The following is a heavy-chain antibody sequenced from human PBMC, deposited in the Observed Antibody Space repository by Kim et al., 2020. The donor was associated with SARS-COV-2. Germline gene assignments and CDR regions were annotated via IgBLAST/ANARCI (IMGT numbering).Heavy chain of an antibody. CDR3: VRDGYSGHDLAFDV. CDR1: GSTFSSYW. J-gene: IGHJ3*01. CDR2: IKGDGSKK. Sequence: GGSLRLSCEASGSTFSSYWMSWVRQAPGKGLEWVANIKGDGSKKYYVDSVKGRLTISRDNAKNSLYLQMDSLRAGDTAVYYCVRDGYSGHDLAFDVWGPGPMLTVSS. V-gene: IGHV3-7*03. D-gene: IGHD5-12*01.